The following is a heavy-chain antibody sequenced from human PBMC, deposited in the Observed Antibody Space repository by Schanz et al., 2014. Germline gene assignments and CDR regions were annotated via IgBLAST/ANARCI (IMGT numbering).Heavy chain of an antibody. CDR1: GFTFSNYG. CDR2: LTGSGTTT. CDR3: ARGREVVAKIFDV. J-gene: IGHJ3*01. D-gene: IGHD3-22*01. V-gene: IGHV3-48*04. Sequence: VQLVESGGDLVKPGGSLRLSCEASGFTFSNYGMNWVRQAPEKGLEWVSALTGSGTTTYYADSVKGRFSISRDNAKNSLFLQMNSLRAEDTGVYYCARGREVVAKIFDVWGQGTMVTVSS.